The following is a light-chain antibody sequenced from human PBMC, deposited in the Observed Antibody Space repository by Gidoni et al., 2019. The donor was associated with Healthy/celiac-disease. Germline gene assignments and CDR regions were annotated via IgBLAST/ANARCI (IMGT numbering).Light chain of an antibody. CDR1: KSFSRY. CDR3: QQSYSTPRP. J-gene: IGKJ1*01. CDR2: AAS. V-gene: IGKV1-39*01. Sequence: DIQMTQSPSYLSASVGEIVTITCRASKSFSRYLNWYQQKPVKAPKLLIYAASSLQSGVPSRFSGSGSSTYFTLTISSLQSEDFATYYFQQSYSTPRPFGQGTKVEIK.